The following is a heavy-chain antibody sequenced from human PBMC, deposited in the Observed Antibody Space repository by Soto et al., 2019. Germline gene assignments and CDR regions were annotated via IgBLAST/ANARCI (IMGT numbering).Heavy chain of an antibody. Sequence: QVQLQQWGAGPLKPSETLSLTCAVYGGSFSGYYWSWIRQPPGKGLEWIGEINHSGSTNYNPSLKSRVTISGDTSKSQVSRRLSSVTAADTAVYYCARGRSWYGMDVWGQGTTVTVSS. CDR1: GGSFSGYY. V-gene: IGHV4-34*01. D-gene: IGHD6-13*01. CDR3: ARGRSWYGMDV. CDR2: INHSGST. J-gene: IGHJ6*02.